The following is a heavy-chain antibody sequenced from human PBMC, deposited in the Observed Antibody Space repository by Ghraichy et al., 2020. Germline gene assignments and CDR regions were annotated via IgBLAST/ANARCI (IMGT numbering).Heavy chain of an antibody. CDR2: IYHSGST. V-gene: IGHV4-4*02. Sequence: SETLSLTCAVSGGSISSSNWWSWVRQPPGKGLEWIGEIYHSGSTNYNPSLKSRVTISVDKSKNQFSLKLSSVTAADTAVYYCARDSAMKADIVVVPAAILGSGNYMDVWGKGTTVTVSS. CDR3: ARDSAMKADIVVVPAAILGSGNYMDV. D-gene: IGHD2-2*01. J-gene: IGHJ6*03. CDR1: GGSISSSNW.